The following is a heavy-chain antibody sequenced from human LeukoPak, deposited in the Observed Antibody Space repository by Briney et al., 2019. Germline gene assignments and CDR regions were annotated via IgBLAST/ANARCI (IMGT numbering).Heavy chain of an antibody. CDR1: GGSFSGYY. D-gene: IGHD3-9*01. V-gene: IGHV4-34*01. J-gene: IGHJ4*02. CDR2: INHSGST. Sequence: PSEPLSLTCAVYGGSFSGYYWSWIRQPPGKGLEWIGEINHSGSTNYNPSLKSRVNISVDTSKNQFSLKLSSVTAADTAVYYCARGQTYYDILTGYYTNPDFDYWGQGTLVTVSS. CDR3: ARGQTYYDILTGYYTNPDFDY.